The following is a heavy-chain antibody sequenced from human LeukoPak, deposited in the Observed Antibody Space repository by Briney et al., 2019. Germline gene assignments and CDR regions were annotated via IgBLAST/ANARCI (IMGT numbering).Heavy chain of an antibody. V-gene: IGHV4-59*01. CDR3: ARGGSESYRNYYYMDV. CDR2: IYYSGST. J-gene: IGHJ6*03. CDR1: GGSISSYY. Sequence: SETLSLTCTVSGGSISSYYWIWIRQPPGKGLDWIGYIYYSGSTNYNPSLKSRVTISVDTSKNQFSLNLSSVTTADTAVYYCARGGSESYRNYYYMDVWGKGTTVTVSS. D-gene: IGHD3-10*01.